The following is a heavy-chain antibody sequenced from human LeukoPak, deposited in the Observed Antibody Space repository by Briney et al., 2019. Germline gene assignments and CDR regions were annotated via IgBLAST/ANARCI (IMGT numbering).Heavy chain of an antibody. CDR2: ISGSGGST. D-gene: IGHD6-19*01. V-gene: IGHV3-23*01. J-gene: IGHJ4*02. Sequence: PGGSLRLSCAASGFTFSSYAMSWVRQAPGKGLEWVSAISGSGGSTYYADSVKGRCTISRDNSKTTLYLQMNSLRAEATAVYYCAKGSRPLTYSSGWYADYWGQGTLVTVSS. CDR1: GFTFSSYA. CDR3: AKGSRPLTYSSGWYADY.